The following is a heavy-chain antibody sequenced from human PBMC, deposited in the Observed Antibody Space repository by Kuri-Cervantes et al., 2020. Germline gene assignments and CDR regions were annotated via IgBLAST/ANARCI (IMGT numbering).Heavy chain of an antibody. Sequence: GGSLRLSCAASGFTFRNFWMSWVRQAPGKGLEWVATIQPDGSDTYYVDSVRGRFTISRDNTKNSLYLQMNSLRAEDTAVYYCAKDFGASFEGWFDPWGQGTLVTVSS. D-gene: IGHD1-26*01. V-gene: IGHV3-7*01. CDR1: GFTFRNFW. CDR2: IQPDGSDT. CDR3: AKDFGASFEGWFDP. J-gene: IGHJ5*02.